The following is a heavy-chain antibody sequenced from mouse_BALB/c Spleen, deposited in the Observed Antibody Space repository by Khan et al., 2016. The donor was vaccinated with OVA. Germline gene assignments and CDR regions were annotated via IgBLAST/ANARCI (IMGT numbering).Heavy chain of an antibody. D-gene: IGHD1-1*01. V-gene: IGHV1-20*02. CDR2: INPHFGET. Sequence: VQLQQSGPELVKPGASVKISRKASGYSFTGYFMHWVMQSHGKSLEWIGRINPHFGETFYNQKFVGKATLTVDESSSTAHMELRSLASEDSAVYYCARIYGSDFDYWGQGTTLTVSS. J-gene: IGHJ2*01. CDR1: GYSFTGYF. CDR3: ARIYGSDFDY.